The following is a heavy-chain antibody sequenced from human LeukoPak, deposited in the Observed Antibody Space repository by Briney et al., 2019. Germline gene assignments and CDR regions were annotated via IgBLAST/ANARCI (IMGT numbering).Heavy chain of an antibody. CDR1: GYTFSGFY. CDR3: ARDGRLRNGYDNFYI. CDR2: INPKNGDT. Sequence: ASVKVSRKASGYTFSGFYINWVRQAPGQGLEWMGWINPKNGDTHYAQDFLGRVTMTRDTSISTAYMELSRLTSDDTAVYYCARDGRLRNGYDNFYIWGQGTLVTVSS. V-gene: IGHV1-2*02. D-gene: IGHD5-18*01. J-gene: IGHJ4*02.